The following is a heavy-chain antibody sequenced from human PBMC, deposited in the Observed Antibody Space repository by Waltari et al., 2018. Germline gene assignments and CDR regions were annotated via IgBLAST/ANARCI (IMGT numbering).Heavy chain of an antibody. V-gene: IGHV3-23*03. CDR1: GFTFSSYA. CDR3: AKDRSLGSGPLGY. J-gene: IGHJ4*02. D-gene: IGHD3-16*01. CDR2: IYSGGST. Sequence: EVQLLESGGGLVQPGGSLRLSCAASGFTFSSYAMSWVRQAPGKGLEWVSVIYSGGSTYYADSVKGRCTISRDNSKNTLYLQMNSLRAEDTAVYYCAKDRSLGSGPLGYWGQGTLVTVSS.